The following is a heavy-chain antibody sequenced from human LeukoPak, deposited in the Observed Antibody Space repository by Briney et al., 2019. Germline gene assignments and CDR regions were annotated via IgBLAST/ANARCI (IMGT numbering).Heavy chain of an antibody. CDR1: GGSISSGGYY. CDR3: ARARGSRYSNYDY. V-gene: IGHV4-30-2*01. D-gene: IGHD4-11*01. Sequence: SKTLSLTCTVSGGSISSGGYYWSWIRQPPGKGLEWIGYIYHSGSTYYNPSLKSRVTISVDRSKNQFSLKLSSVTAADTAVYYCARARGSRYSNYDYWGQGTLVTVSS. CDR2: IYHSGST. J-gene: IGHJ4*02.